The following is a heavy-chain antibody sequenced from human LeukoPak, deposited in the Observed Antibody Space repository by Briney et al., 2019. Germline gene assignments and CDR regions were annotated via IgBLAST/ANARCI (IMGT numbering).Heavy chain of an antibody. CDR1: GGSFSGYY. CDR3: ASSIVGVSGFDC. V-gene: IGHV4-34*01. D-gene: IGHD1-26*01. CDR2: VYSSAST. J-gene: IGHJ4*02. Sequence: PSETLSLTCAVYGGSFSGYYWSWIRQSPGKGLEWIGSVYSSASTYYNPSLKSRVTISVDTSKNQFSLKLSSMTAADTAVYYCASSIVGVSGFDCWGQGTLVTVSS.